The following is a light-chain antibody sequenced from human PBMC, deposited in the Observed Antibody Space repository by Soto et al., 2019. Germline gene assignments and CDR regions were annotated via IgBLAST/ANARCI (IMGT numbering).Light chain of an antibody. Sequence: EIVMTQSPANLSESPGEKATLSCRASQSVTSYLAWYKQTPGQDPRLLIQGAYARATDVPARFSGSGSGTDFTLTMIRLQSEDFAFYYCLQYSKWPWTFGEETKVEI. J-gene: IGKJ1*01. CDR3: LQYSKWPWT. CDR1: QSVTSY. V-gene: IGKV3-15*01. CDR2: GAY.